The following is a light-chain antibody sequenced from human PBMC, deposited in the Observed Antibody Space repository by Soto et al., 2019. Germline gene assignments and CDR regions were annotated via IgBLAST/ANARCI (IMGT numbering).Light chain of an antibody. CDR2: DGS. V-gene: IGKV1-5*01. CDR3: QQYDTYPYT. CDR1: QSVRSW. J-gene: IGKJ2*01. Sequence: DIQMTQSPSTLPASVGDRVTITCRASQSVRSWLAWYQQKPGKAPSLLIYDGSSLQSGVPSRFSGSGSGTGFTLTISSLQPDDFVSYYCQQYDTYPYTFGQGTKVEIK.